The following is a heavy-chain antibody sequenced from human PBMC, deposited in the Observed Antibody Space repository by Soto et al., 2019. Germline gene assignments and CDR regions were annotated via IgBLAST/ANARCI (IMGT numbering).Heavy chain of an antibody. CDR2: IYYSGST. J-gene: IGHJ3*02. CDR3: ARRYGKNAFDI. D-gene: IGHD5-18*01. CDR1: GGSISRYY. V-gene: IGHV4-59*01. Sequence: QVQLQESGPGLVKPSETLSLTCTVSGGSISRYYWSWIRQPPGKGLEWIGYIYYSGSTNYNPSLKSRVTISVDTSKNQCSLKLSSVTAADTAVYYCARRYGKNAFDIWGQGTMVTVSS.